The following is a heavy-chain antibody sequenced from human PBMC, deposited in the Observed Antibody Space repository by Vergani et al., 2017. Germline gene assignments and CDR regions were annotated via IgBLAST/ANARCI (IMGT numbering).Heavy chain of an antibody. D-gene: IGHD3-10*01. CDR2: IIPILGIA. CDR3: ATRWDRGSGFDP. Sequence: QVQLVQSGAEVKKPGSSVKVSCKASVGTFSSYTINWVRQAPGQGLVWMGRIIPILGIANYAQKFQGRVTITADKSTSTAYMELNSLRSEDTAVYYCATRWDRGSGFDPWGQGTLVTVSS. CDR1: VGTFSSYT. V-gene: IGHV1-69*02. J-gene: IGHJ5*02.